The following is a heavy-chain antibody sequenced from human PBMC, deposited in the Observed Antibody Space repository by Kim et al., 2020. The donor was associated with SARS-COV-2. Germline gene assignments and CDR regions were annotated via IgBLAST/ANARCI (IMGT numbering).Heavy chain of an antibody. V-gene: IGHV7-4-1*02. CDR3: ARDLEYSSQGVDGLGYYYYGMDV. J-gene: IGHJ6*02. CDR2: INTNTGNP. Sequence: ASVKVSCKASGYTFTSYAMNWVRQAPGQGLEWMGWINTNTGNPTYAQGFTGRFVFSLDTSVSTAYLQISSLKAEDTAVYYCARDLEYSSQGVDGLGYYYYGMDVWGQGTTVTVSS. CDR1: GYTFTSYA. D-gene: IGHD6-6*01.